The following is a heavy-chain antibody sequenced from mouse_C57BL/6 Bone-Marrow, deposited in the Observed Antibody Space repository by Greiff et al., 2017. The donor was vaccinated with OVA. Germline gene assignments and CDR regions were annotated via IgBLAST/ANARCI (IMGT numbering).Heavy chain of an antibody. Sequence: VQLQQSGAELVRPGTSVKVSCKASGYAFTNYLIEWVKQRPGQGLEWIGVINPGSGGTNYNEKFKGKATLTADKSSSTAYMQLSSLTSEDSAVYCCARSHYYGSYWYFDVWGTGTTVTVSA. CDR1: GYAFTNYL. CDR2: INPGSGGT. D-gene: IGHD1-1*01. J-gene: IGHJ1*03. V-gene: IGHV1-54*01. CDR3: ARSHYYGSYWYFDV.